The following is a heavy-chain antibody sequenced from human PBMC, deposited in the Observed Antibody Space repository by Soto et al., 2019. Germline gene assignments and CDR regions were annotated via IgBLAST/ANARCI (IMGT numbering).Heavy chain of an antibody. CDR3: ARLMVVAAPAGWFDP. D-gene: IGHD2-15*01. Sequence: GESLKISCKGSGYKFSNDWIVWVRQMPGEGLEWMGVIYPADSGSIYNPSFEGHVTISVDKSISTAYLQWSSLKASDTAMYYCARLMVVAAPAGWFDPWGQGTLVTVSS. J-gene: IGHJ5*02. CDR1: GYKFSNDW. V-gene: IGHV5-51*01. CDR2: IYPADSGS.